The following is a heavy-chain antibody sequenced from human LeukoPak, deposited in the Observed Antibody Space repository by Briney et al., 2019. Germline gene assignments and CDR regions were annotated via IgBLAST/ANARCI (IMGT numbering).Heavy chain of an antibody. CDR2: IYYSGST. CDR3: ARNFYASSGYYLDDFYFDF. J-gene: IGHJ4*02. V-gene: IGHV4-59*11. Sequence: SETLSLTCTVSGGSISSHYWSWIRQPPGKGLQWLGYIYYSGSTNYNPSLKRRVTISVDTSTNQFSLKLISVTAADTALYYCARNFYASSGYYLDDFYFDFWGQGTLVTVSS. CDR1: GGSISSHY. D-gene: IGHD3-22*01.